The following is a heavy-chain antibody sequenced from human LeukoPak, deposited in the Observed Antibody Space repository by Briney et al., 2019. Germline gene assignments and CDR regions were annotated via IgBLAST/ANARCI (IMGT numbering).Heavy chain of an antibody. CDR3: ARALPTTVTTAFDY. CDR1: GYTFTGYY. CDR2: INPNSGST. Sequence: ASVKVSCKASGYTFTGYYMHWVRQAPGQGLEWMGWINPNSGSTSYAQKFQGRVTMTRDTSTSTVYMELSSLRSEDTAVYYCARALPTTVTTAFDYWGQGTLVTVSS. J-gene: IGHJ4*02. V-gene: IGHV1-46*01. D-gene: IGHD4-17*01.